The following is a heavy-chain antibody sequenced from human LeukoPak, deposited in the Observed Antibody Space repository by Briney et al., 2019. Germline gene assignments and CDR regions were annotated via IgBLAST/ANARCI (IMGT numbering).Heavy chain of an antibody. J-gene: IGHJ3*02. CDR1: VSTCNYVS. D-gene: IGHD3-22*01. CDR2: IKSKTDGGTT. CDR3: ASYDRALNAFDN. Sequence: VGSLRLSYAASVSTCNYVSLSWVRQAPGKGLEWVCHIKSKTDGGTTAYAAPVKGRFTISRDDSKSALYLQMNSLKTEDTAVYDCASYDRALNAFDNWGQGTRVTVSS. V-gene: IGHV3-15*01.